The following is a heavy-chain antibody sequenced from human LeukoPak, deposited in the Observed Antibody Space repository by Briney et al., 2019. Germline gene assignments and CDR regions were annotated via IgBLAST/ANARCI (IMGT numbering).Heavy chain of an antibody. Sequence: SETLSLTCTVSGGSISSYYWSWIRQPAGKGLEWIGRIYTSGSTNYNPSLKSRVTMSVDTSKNQFSLKLSSVTAADTAVYYCARGAPYYYDSSGYYSNDAFDIWGQGTMVTVSS. CDR3: ARGAPYYYDSSGYYSNDAFDI. CDR1: GGSISSYY. V-gene: IGHV4-4*07. J-gene: IGHJ3*02. D-gene: IGHD3-22*01. CDR2: IYTSGST.